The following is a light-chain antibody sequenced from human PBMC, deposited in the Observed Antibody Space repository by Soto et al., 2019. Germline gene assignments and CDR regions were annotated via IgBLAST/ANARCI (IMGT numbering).Light chain of an antibody. Sequence: QSALTQPASVSGSPGQSITISCTGTSGDVGAYNYVSWYQQHPGKAPKLMIYEVNYRPSGVSNRFSGSKSGITASLTISGLQDEDEADYYCSSYASTSTAVFGTGTKLTVL. J-gene: IGLJ1*01. CDR2: EVN. CDR3: SSYASTSTAV. CDR1: SGDVGAYNY. V-gene: IGLV2-14*01.